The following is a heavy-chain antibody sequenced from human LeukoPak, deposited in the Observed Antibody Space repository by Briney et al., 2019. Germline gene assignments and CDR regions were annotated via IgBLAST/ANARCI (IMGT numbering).Heavy chain of an antibody. D-gene: IGHD1-26*01. V-gene: IGHV4-59*11. CDR2: IYYSGST. CDR3: ARTSSSGSYWGYYYMDV. J-gene: IGHJ6*03. CDR1: GGSISSHY. Sequence: SETLSLTCTVSGGSISSHYWSWIRQPPGKGLEWIGYIYYSGSTNYNPSLKSRVTISVDPSKNQFSLKLSSVTAADTAVYYCARTSSSGSYWGYYYMDVWGKGTTVTVSS.